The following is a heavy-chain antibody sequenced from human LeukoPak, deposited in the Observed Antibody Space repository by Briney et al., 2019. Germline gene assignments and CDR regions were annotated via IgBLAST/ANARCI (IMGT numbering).Heavy chain of an antibody. J-gene: IGHJ6*03. CDR3: ARDPYNWNYYMDV. Sequence: GASVKVSRKASGYTFSNYHLHWVRQAPPQGIEWMGIINPRYGSTTYAQNFQGRVTMTRDTSISTAYMELSRLRSDDTAVYYCARDPYNWNYYMDVWGKGTTVTVSS. D-gene: IGHD1-20*01. CDR2: INPRYGST. CDR1: GYTFSNYH. V-gene: IGHV1-46*01.